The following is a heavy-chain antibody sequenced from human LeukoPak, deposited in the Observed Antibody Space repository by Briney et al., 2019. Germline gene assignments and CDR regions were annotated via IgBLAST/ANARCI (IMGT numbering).Heavy chain of an antibody. CDR3: ANSPLHYDDFDC. J-gene: IGHJ4*02. Sequence: GGSLRLSCAASGFTFNTYWMHWVRQAPGKGLVWVSRINSDGSSTTYADSVKGRFTISRDNAKNTLYLQMHSLRAEDTAVYYCANSPLHYDDFDCWGQGTLVTVSS. CDR2: INSDGSST. D-gene: IGHD3-16*01. CDR1: GFTFNTYW. V-gene: IGHV3-74*01.